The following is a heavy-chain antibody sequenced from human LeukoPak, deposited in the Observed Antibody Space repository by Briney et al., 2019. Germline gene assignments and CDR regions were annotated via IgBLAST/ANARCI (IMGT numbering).Heavy chain of an antibody. CDR3: ARERAGELSDF. CDR2: ISRSGDTI. Sequence: GGSLRLSCAASGLIFSTYDINWVRQAPGKGLERVSFISRSGDTIYYADSVKGRFTVSRDNAKNSLYLQMNSLRAEDTAVYYCARERAGELSDFWGQGVLVTVSS. CDR1: GLIFSTYD. V-gene: IGHV3-48*03. D-gene: IGHD3-10*01. J-gene: IGHJ4*02.